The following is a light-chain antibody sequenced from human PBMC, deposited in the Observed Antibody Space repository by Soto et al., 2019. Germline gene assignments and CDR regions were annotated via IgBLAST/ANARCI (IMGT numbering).Light chain of an antibody. CDR2: DAS. CDR3: QQSYSSPPIT. Sequence: DIQMTQSPSSLSASVGDRITITCRASQSISSFLNWYQQKPGKAPKLLIYDASSLQSGVPSRFSGSGSGTDFTLTISSLQPEDFATYYCQQSYSSPPITFGQGTRLEI. CDR1: QSISSF. J-gene: IGKJ5*01. V-gene: IGKV1-39*01.